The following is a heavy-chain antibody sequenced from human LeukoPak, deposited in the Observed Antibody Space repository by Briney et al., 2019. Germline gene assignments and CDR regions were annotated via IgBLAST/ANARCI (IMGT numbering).Heavy chain of an antibody. Sequence: SSETLSLTCAVYGGSFSGYYWSWIRQPPGKGLEWIGEINHSGSTNYNPSLKSRVTISVDTSKNQFSLKLGSVTAADTAVYYCAREAERRVVNWGQGTLVTVSS. V-gene: IGHV4-34*01. CDR3: AREAERRVVN. J-gene: IGHJ4*02. D-gene: IGHD1-1*01. CDR2: INHSGST. CDR1: GGSFSGYY.